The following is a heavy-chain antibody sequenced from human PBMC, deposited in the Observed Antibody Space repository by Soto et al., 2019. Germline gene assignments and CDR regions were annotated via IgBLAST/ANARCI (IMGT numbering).Heavy chain of an antibody. J-gene: IGHJ2*01. V-gene: IGHV4-4*02. Sequence: SETLSLTCAVSGGSISSSNWWSWVRQPPGKGLEWIGEIYHSGSTNYNPSLKSRVTISVDKSKNQFSLKLSSVTAADTAVYYCAGLGYCTNGVCYTQYWYFDLWGRGTLVTVSS. CDR3: AGLGYCTNGVCYTQYWYFDL. CDR1: GGSISSSNW. CDR2: IYHSGST. D-gene: IGHD2-8*01.